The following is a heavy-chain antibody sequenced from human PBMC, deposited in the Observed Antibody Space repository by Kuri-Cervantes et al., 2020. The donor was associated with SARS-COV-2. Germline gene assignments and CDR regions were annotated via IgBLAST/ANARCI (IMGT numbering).Heavy chain of an antibody. D-gene: IGHD1-1*01. Sequence: GESLKISCAASGFTVSSNYMSRVRQAPGKGLEWVSVIYSGGGTYYADSVKGRFTISRDNYKNTLYLQMNSLRAEDTAVYYCARRESWKGDFDIWGQGTMVTVSS. CDR3: ARRESWKGDFDI. CDR2: IYSGGGT. V-gene: IGHV3-53*01. CDR1: GFTVSSNY. J-gene: IGHJ3*02.